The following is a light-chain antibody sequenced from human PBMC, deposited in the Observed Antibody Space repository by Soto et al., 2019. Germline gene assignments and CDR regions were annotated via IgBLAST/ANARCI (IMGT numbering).Light chain of an antibody. Sequence: EIVLTQSPGTLSLSPGERATLSCRASQSVSSSYLARYQQKPGQAPRLLIYGASSRATGIPDRISGSGSGTDFTLTISRLEAEYFAVYYCQQYGSSRTFGQGTKVEIK. CDR2: GAS. J-gene: IGKJ1*01. CDR1: QSVSSSY. CDR3: QQYGSSRT. V-gene: IGKV3-20*01.